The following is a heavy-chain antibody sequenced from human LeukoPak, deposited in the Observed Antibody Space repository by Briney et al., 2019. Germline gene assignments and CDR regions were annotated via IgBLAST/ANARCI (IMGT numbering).Heavy chain of an antibody. CDR2: ISSNGGST. D-gene: IGHD5-18*01. J-gene: IGHJ4*02. V-gene: IGHV3-64*01. Sequence: GGSLRLSCAASGFTFSSYAMHWVRQAPGKGLEYVSAISSNGGSTYYANSVKGRFTISRDNSKNTLYLQMGSLRAKDMAVYYCARDGGPRGYSYGLDYWGQGTLVTVSS. CDR1: GFTFSSYA. CDR3: ARDGGPRGYSYGLDY.